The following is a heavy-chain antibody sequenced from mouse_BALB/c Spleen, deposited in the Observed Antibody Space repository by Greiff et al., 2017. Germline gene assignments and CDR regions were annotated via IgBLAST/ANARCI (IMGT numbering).Heavy chain of an antibody. J-gene: IGHJ1*01. Sequence: EVQLQQSAAELARPGASVKMSCKASGYTFTDYNMDWVKQSHGKSLEWIGDINPNYDSTSYNQKFKGKATLTVDKSSSTAYMELRSLTSEDTAVYYCARSDGNFWYFDVWGAGTTVTVSS. CDR2: INPNYDST. CDR1: GYTFTDYN. D-gene: IGHD2-1*01. CDR3: ARSDGNFWYFDV. V-gene: IGHV1-18*01.